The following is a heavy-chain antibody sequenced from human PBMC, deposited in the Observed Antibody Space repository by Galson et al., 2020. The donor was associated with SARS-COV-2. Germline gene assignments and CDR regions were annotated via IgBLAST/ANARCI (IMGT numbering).Heavy chain of an antibody. CDR3: ARETAVADGYYYYGMDV. Sequence: ASVKVSCKASGYTFTDYYMHWVRQAPGQGLEWMGWINPNSGGTNYAQKFQGRVTMTRDTSIITAYMELSMLRSDDTAVYDCARETAVADGYYYYGMDVWGQGTTFTVSS. CDR2: INPNSGGT. J-gene: IGHJ6*02. D-gene: IGHD6-19*01. V-gene: IGHV1-2*02. CDR1: GYTFTDYY.